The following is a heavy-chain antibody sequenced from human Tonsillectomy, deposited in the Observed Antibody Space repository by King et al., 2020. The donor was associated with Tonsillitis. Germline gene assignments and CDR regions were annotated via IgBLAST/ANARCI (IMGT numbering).Heavy chain of an antibody. CDR3: ARLTYYDYVWGTYLDAFDI. D-gene: IGHD3-16*01. Sequence: QLQESGPGLVKPSETLSLTCTVSGGSISSSNYYWGWIRQPPGKGLEWIGTIFYSGITYYNPSLKSRVTISVDTSKNQFSLKLSSVTDADTAVYYCARLTYYDYVWGTYLDAFDIGGQGTMVTVSS. CDR2: IFYSGIT. J-gene: IGHJ3*02. CDR1: GGSISSSNYY. V-gene: IGHV4-39*01.